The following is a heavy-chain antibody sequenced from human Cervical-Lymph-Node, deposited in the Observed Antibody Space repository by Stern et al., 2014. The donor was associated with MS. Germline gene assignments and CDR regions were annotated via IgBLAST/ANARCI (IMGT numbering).Heavy chain of an antibody. Sequence: VQLVESGGGLVQPGGSLRLSCTASGFTFRPFSMNWVRQAPGKGLEWVAYISGNGTTTYYSDSVKGRFTISRDNANNSLYLQMNGLRDEDTAVYYCATPTPAHYWGQGTLVTVSS. D-gene: IGHD2-15*01. J-gene: IGHJ4*02. V-gene: IGHV3-48*02. CDR3: ATPTPAHY. CDR1: GFTFRPFS. CDR2: ISGNGTTT.